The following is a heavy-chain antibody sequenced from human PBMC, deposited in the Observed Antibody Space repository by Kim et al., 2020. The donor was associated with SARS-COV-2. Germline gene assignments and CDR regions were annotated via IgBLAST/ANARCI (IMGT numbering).Heavy chain of an antibody. CDR3: ARRLNPLHFDY. Sequence: RTSPASQGQVTIPADKSISTAYLQWSSLKASDTAMYYCARRLNPLHFDYWGQGTLVTVSS. V-gene: IGHV5-51*01. J-gene: IGHJ4*02.